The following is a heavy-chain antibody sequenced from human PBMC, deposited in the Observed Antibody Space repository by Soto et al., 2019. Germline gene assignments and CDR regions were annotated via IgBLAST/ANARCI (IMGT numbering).Heavy chain of an antibody. D-gene: IGHD2-2*01. J-gene: IGHJ6*02. CDR1: GFTFSSYW. V-gene: IGHV3-7*01. CDR2: IKQDGSEK. CDR3: ARDRDGYCSSTGCYPYYYYGMDV. Sequence: PGGSLRLSCAASGFTFSSYWMSWVRQAPGKGLEWVANIKQDGSEKYYVDSVKGRFTISRDNAKNSLYLQMNSLRAEDTAVYYCARDRDGYCSSTGCYPYYYYGMDVWGQGTTVTVSS.